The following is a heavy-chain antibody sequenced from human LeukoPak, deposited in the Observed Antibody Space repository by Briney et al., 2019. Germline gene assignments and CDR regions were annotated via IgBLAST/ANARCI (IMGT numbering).Heavy chain of an antibody. CDR1: VYTFNNYV. J-gene: IGHJ3*02. CDR3: ARMYSSGWPLDPVDI. CDR2: ISAYDGNT. V-gene: IGHV1-18*01. D-gene: IGHD6-19*01. Sequence: ASVTVSFQSCVYTFNNYVISWVRPAPGQGRAWVGWISAYDGNTHYPQNFQGRVTMTTDTSTSTAYMEVRSLRSDDTAVYYCARMYSSGWPLDPVDIWGQGTMVTVS.